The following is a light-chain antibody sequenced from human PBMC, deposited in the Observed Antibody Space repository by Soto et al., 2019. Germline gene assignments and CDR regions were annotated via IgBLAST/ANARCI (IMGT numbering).Light chain of an antibody. J-gene: IGLJ2*01. CDR1: SSNIGAIYD. CDR3: QSYDSSLSAVV. CDR2: GNT. Sequence: QAVVTQPPSVSGAPGQRVTISCTGSSSNIGAIYDVHWYQQLPGTAPKLLIYGNTNRPSGVPDRFSGSKSGTSASLAITGLQAEDEADYYCQSYDSSLSAVVFGGGTKVTVL. V-gene: IGLV1-40*01.